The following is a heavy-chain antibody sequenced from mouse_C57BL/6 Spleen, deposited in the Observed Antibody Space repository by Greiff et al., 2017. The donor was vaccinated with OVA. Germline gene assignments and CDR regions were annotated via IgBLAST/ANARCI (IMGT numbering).Heavy chain of an antibody. CDR2: ISSGSSTI. D-gene: IGHD1-1*01. V-gene: IGHV5-17*01. CDR1: GFTFSDYG. Sequence: EVQLVESGGGLVKPGGSLKLSCAASGFTFSDYGMHWVRQAPEKGLEWVAYISSGSSTIYYADTVKGRFTISRDNAKNTMFLQMTSLRSEDTAMYYCARERDYYGSSYFDYWGQGTTLTVSS. CDR3: ARERDYYGSSYFDY. J-gene: IGHJ2*01.